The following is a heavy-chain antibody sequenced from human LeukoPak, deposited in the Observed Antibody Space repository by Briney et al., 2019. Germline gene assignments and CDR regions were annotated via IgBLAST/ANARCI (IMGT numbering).Heavy chain of an antibody. Sequence: GGPLRLSCAASGFSFGIFSMSWVRQTPGKGLEWVATTSYDESKTYYADSVKGRHTISRDNSKNTLFLQMNSLRTDDTAVYFCARAAATADYDVWSGYATKYFDLWGQGTLVTVSS. CDR1: GFSFGIFS. CDR2: TSYDESKT. CDR3: ARAAATADYDVWSGYATKYFDL. V-gene: IGHV3-30*04. D-gene: IGHD3-3*01. J-gene: IGHJ4*02.